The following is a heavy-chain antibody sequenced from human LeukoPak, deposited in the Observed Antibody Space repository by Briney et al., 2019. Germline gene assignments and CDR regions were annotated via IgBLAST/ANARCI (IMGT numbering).Heavy chain of an antibody. V-gene: IGHV1-69*05. CDR2: IIPIFGTA. J-gene: IGHJ6*03. CDR1: GYTFTSYD. Sequence: SVKVSCKASGYTFTSYDINWVRQAPGQGLEWMGGIIPIFGTANYAQKFQGRVTITTDESTSTAYMELSSLRSEDTAVYYCARVSRCSSTSCYYYYMDVWGKGTTVTVSS. CDR3: ARVSRCSSTSCYYYYMDV. D-gene: IGHD2-2*01.